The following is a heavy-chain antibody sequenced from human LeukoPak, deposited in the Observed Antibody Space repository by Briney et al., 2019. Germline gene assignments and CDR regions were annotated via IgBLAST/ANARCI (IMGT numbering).Heavy chain of an antibody. D-gene: IGHD4-17*01. CDR1: EYTFTNYW. Sequence: GESLKISCKGSEYTFTNYWIGWVRQMPGKGLEWMGIIYPGDSDTRYSPSFQGQVTISADKSITTAYLQWNSLRAPDTAMYYCARQDPYRVTTFDSWGQGTLVTVSS. J-gene: IGHJ4*02. V-gene: IGHV5-51*01. CDR3: ARQDPYRVTTFDS. CDR2: IYPGDSDT.